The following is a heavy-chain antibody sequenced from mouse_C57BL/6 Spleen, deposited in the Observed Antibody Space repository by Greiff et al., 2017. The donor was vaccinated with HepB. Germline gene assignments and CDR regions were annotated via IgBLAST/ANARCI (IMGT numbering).Heavy chain of an antibody. D-gene: IGHD2-4*01. V-gene: IGHV1-75*01. CDR2: IFPGSGST. CDR3: ARGHYDYGEGYYFDS. J-gene: IGHJ2*01. CDR1: GYSFTSYY. Sequence: QVQLQQSGPELVKPGASVKISCKASGYSFTSYYINWVKQRPGQGLEWIGWIFPGSGSTYYNEKFKGKATLTVDKSSSTAYMLLSSLTSEDSAVYFCARGHYDYGEGYYFDSWGQGTTLTVSS.